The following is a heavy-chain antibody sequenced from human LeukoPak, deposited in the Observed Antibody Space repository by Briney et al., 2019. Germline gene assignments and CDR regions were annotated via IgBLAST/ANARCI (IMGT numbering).Heavy chain of an antibody. CDR1: GGSISSYY. J-gene: IGHJ4*02. CDR3: ALLRTAGTVY. V-gene: IGHV4-59*01. Sequence: SGTLSLTCTVSGGSISSYYWSWIRQPPGKGLEWIGYIYYSGSTNYNPSLKSRVTISVDTSKNQFSLKLSSVTAADTAVYYCALLRTAGTVYWGQGTLVTVSS. D-gene: IGHD6-13*01. CDR2: IYYSGST.